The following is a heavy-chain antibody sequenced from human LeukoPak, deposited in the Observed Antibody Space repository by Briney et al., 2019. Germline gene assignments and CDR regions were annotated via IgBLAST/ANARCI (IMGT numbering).Heavy chain of an antibody. V-gene: IGHV4-59*01. CDR2: IYYSGST. CDR3: ARGPEWELLDDAFDI. D-gene: IGHD1-26*01. CDR1: GGSISSYY. Sequence: KSSETLSLTCTVSGGSISSYYWSWIRQPPGKGLEWIGYIYYSGSTNYNPSLKSRVTISVDTSKNQFSLKLSSVTAADTAVYYCARGPEWELLDDAFDIWGQGTMVTVSS. J-gene: IGHJ3*02.